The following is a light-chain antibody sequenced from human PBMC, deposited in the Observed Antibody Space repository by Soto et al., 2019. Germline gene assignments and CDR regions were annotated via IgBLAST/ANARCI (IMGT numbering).Light chain of an antibody. CDR2: VAS. Sequence: IQMTQSPSALSASVGDRVTITCRASQTIETYLNWYQHKRGQAPKLLIYVASSLPSGVPSRFSGSGSGTEFTLTISDLHPEDFATYYCQQSSITPYTFGQGTKLEIK. CDR3: QQSSITPYT. CDR1: QTIETY. V-gene: IGKV1-39*01. J-gene: IGKJ2*01.